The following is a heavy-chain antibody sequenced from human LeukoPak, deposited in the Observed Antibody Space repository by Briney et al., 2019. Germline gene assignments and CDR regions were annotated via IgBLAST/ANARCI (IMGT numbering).Heavy chain of an antibody. J-gene: IGHJ4*02. CDR2: INHSGST. V-gene: IGHV4-34*01. CDR1: GGSFSGYY. D-gene: IGHD4-17*01. CDR3: ARRDTNYGDYVGYFDY. Sequence: SETLSLTCAVYGGSFSGYYWGGIRQPPGKGLEWIGEINHSGSTNYNPSLKSRVTISVDTSKNQFSLKLSSVTAADTAVYYCARRDTNYGDYVGYFDYWGQGTLVTVSS.